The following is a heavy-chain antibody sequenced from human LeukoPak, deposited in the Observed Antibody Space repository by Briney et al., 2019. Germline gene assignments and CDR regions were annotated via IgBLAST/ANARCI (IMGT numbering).Heavy chain of an antibody. CDR3: ARLPQYNWNYDY. D-gene: IGHD1-7*01. V-gene: IGHV4-39*01. CDR2: IYYSGST. Sequence: KPSETLSLTCTVSGGSISSSSYYWGWIRQPPGKGLEWIGSIYYSGSTYYNPSLKSRVTISVDTSKNQFSLKLRSVTAADTAVYYCARLPQYNWNYDYWGQGTLVTVSS. CDR1: GGSISSSSYY. J-gene: IGHJ4*02.